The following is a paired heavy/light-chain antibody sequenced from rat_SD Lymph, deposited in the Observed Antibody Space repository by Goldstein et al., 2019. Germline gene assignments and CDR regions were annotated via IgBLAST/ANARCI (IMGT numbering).Heavy chain of an antibody. CDR1: GFTFSDYA. CDR2: IIYDGSST. Sequence: EVQLVESGGGLVQPGRSLKLSCAASGFTFSDYAMAWVRQAPKKGLEWVATIIYDGSSTYYRDSVKGRFTISRDNAKSTLYLQMDSLRSEDTATYYCARHGGRIYYYDGYYPNWFAYWGQGTLVTVSS. V-gene: IGHV5-17*01. CDR3: ARHGGRIYYYDGYYPNWFAY. D-gene: IGHD1-12*03. J-gene: IGHJ3*01.
Light chain of an antibody. CDR1: QSISTN. CDR2: YAS. CDR3: QQSNSWPFT. V-gene: IGKV5S5*01. J-gene: IGKJ4*01. Sequence: DIMLTQSPATLSVTPGESISLSCRASQSISTNLHWYQQKPNESPRVLIKYASQTISGIPSRFSGSGSGTDFTLNINRVEPEDFSVYYCQQSNSWPFTFGSGTKLEIK.